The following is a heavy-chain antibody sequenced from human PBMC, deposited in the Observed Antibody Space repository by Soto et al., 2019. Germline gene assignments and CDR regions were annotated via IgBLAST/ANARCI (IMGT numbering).Heavy chain of an antibody. Sequence: ILYSGSTNYNPSLKSRVTISVDTSKNQFSLKLSSVTAADTAVYYCARETDYYGKSYEYYFDYWGQGTLVTVSS. D-gene: IGHD3-10*01. CDR3: ARETDYYGKSYEYYFDY. V-gene: IGHV4-59*01. J-gene: IGHJ4*02. CDR2: ILYSGST.